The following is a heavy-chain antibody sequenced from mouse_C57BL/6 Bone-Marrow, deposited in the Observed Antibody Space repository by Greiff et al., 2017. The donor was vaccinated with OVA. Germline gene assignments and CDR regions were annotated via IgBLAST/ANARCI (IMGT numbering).Heavy chain of an antibody. CDR3: AREGNYYGSSYDYFDY. CDR1: GFSLTSYG. J-gene: IGHJ2*01. Sequence: VHLVESGPGLVQPSQSLSITCTVSGFSLTSYGVHWVRQSPGKGLEWLGVIWSGGSTDYNAAFISRLSISKDNSKSQVFFKMNSLQADDTAIYYCAREGNYYGSSYDYFDYWGQGTTLTVSS. CDR2: IWSGGST. D-gene: IGHD1-1*01. V-gene: IGHV2-2*01.